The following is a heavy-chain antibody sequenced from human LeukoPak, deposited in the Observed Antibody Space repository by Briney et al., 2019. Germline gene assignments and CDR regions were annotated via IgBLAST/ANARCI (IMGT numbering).Heavy chain of an antibody. D-gene: IGHD2-15*01. CDR1: IGSISSSKW. V-gene: IGHV4-4*02. CDR2: TNHSGST. J-gene: IGHJ4*02. Sequence: SETLSLTCSVSIGSISSSKWWSWVRQSPVKGLEWIGETNHSGSTNYNPSLKSRVTISVDTSKNQFSLKLSSVTAADTAVYYCARGVGLGYWGQGTLVTVSS. CDR3: ARGVGLGY.